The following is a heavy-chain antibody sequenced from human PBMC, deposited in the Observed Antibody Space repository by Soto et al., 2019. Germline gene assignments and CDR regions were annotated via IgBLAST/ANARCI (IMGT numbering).Heavy chain of an antibody. V-gene: IGHV1-2*02. CDR1: GYTFTDYY. Sequence: QVQLLQSGAEVKKPGASVKVSCKASGYTFTDYYIHWVRQAPGQGLEWMGWINPKNGGTKYVQKFQGRVTMTRDTSIRIAYMELSRLRYDDTAVYYCARGGNSGYYYEWGQGTLVTVSS. D-gene: IGHD5-12*01. CDR2: INPKNGGT. CDR3: ARGGNSGYYYE. J-gene: IGHJ4*02.